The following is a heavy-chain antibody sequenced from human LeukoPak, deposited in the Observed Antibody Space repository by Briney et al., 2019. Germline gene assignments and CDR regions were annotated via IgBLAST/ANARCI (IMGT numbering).Heavy chain of an antibody. J-gene: IGHJ4*02. Sequence: ASVKVSCKASGYTFTSYDINWVRQATGQGLEWMGWMNPNSGNTGYAQKFQGRVTMTRNTSVSTAYKELSSLRSEDTAVYYCARGGFGLLWFGESYFDYWGQGTLVTVSS. CDR1: GYTFTSYD. D-gene: IGHD3-10*01. V-gene: IGHV1-8*01. CDR2: MNPNSGNT. CDR3: ARGGFGLLWFGESYFDY.